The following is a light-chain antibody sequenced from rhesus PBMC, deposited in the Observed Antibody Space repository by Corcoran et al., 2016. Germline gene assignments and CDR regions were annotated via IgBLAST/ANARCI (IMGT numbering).Light chain of an antibody. J-gene: IGKJ1*01. V-gene: IGKV1-38*01. CDR1: QGISSY. Sequence: DIQLTQSPSSLSASVGDRVTITCRASQGISSYLAWYQQKSGKAPKLLIYDASNLQSGVPSRVSGSGCGTEFTLTICSLQPEDFATYYCQQRNSYPRTFGQGTKVEIK. CDR3: QQRNSYPRT. CDR2: DAS.